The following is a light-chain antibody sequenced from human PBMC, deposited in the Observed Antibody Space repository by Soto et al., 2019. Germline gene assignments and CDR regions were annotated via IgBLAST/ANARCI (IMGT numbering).Light chain of an antibody. Sequence: DIQLTQSPSFLSASVGVRVTITCRASQGISSYLAWYQQKPGKAPKLLIYAASTLQSGVPSRFSGRRSGTEFTLTASSLRPQAFATYYCQQLNRYPFPTFGGGTKVEIK. CDR2: AAS. J-gene: IGKJ4*01. CDR3: QQLNRYPFPT. V-gene: IGKV1-9*01. CDR1: QGISSY.